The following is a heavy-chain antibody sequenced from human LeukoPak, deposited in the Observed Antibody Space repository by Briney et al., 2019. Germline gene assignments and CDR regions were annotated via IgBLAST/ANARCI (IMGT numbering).Heavy chain of an antibody. D-gene: IGHD3-10*02. CDR1: GFAFSSYA. CDR2: VSGSGGST. J-gene: IGHJ5*02. Sequence: GGSLRLSCAASGFAFSSYAMSWVRQAPGKGLEWVSGVSGSGGSTYYADSVKGRFTISRDNSKNTLYLQMDSLRAEDTAVYYCASGMFYWFDPWGQGTLVTVSS. CDR3: ASGMFYWFDP. V-gene: IGHV3-23*01.